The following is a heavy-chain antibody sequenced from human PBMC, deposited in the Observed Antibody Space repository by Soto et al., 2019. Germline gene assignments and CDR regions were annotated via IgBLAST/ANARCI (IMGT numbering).Heavy chain of an antibody. J-gene: IGHJ6*01. CDR3: ARDSSRRGYGGHYYEAYFYYGVDV. D-gene: IGHD5-12*01. CDR1: GFIFSDYY. CDR2: ISSSSSYR. V-gene: IGHV3-11*06. Sequence: QVQLVESGGGLVKPGGSLRLSCAASGFIFSDYYMSWIRQAPGKGLEWVSYISSSSSYRNYADSVEGRFTISRDNGKNTLFLQMNSLRDEDTAVYYCARDSSRRGYGGHYYEAYFYYGVDVWGQGTTVTVSS.